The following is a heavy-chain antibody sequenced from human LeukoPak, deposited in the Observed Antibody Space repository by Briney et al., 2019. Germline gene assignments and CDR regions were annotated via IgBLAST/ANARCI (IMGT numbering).Heavy chain of an antibody. V-gene: IGHV3-74*01. D-gene: IGHD6-6*01. J-gene: IGHJ4*02. CDR2: INTDGSST. Sequence: GGSLRLSCAASGFTFSSYWMHWVRQAPGKGLVWVSRINTDGSSTSYADSVKGRFTISRDNAKNTLYLQMNSLRAEDTAVYYCARESLLIAAPFDYWGQGTLVTVSS. CDR1: GFTFSSYW. CDR3: ARESLLIAAPFDY.